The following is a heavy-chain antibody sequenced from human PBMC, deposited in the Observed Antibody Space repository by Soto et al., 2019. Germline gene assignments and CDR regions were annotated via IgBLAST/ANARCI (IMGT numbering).Heavy chain of an antibody. CDR3: ARGYDAAQYYFDY. Sequence: GGSLRLSCAASGFTYSDYWMHWVRQAPGKEPVWVSRVNGGGGVTYYADSVRGRFIISRDNSKNTVYLEMNSLGVEDTAVYYCARGYDAAQYYFDYWGQGTLVTVSS. CDR2: VNGGGGVT. V-gene: IGHV3-74*01. J-gene: IGHJ4*02. D-gene: IGHD3-16*01. CDR1: GFTYSDYW.